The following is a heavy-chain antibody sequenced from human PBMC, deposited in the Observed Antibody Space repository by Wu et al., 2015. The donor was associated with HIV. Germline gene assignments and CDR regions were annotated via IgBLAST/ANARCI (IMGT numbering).Heavy chain of an antibody. V-gene: IGHV1-69*05. CDR2: IIPISGTA. J-gene: IGHJ3*02. Sequence: QVQLVQSGAEVKKPGSSVKVSCKASGGTFTTFSLNWVRQAPGQGLEWMGGIIPISGTAKYTQKFQGRVTTTTDESTTTAYMEVSSLRSEDTAVYYCARVGQYYYDSSGYHDAFDIWGQGTMVTVSS. CDR1: GGTFTTFS. CDR3: ARVGQYYYDSSGYHDAFDI. D-gene: IGHD3-22*01.